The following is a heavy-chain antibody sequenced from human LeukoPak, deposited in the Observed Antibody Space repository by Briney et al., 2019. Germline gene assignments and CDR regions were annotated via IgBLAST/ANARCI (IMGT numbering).Heavy chain of an antibody. CDR2: IYYSGST. D-gene: IGHD3-10*01. CDR1: GGSISSSSYY. V-gene: IGHV4-39*07. Sequence: RPSETLSLTCTVSGGSISSSSYYWGWIRQPPGKGLEWIGSIYYSGSTYYNPSLKSRVTISVDTSKNQFSLKLSSVTAADTAVYYCARSSSFDYWGQGTLVTVSS. J-gene: IGHJ4*02. CDR3: ARSSSFDY.